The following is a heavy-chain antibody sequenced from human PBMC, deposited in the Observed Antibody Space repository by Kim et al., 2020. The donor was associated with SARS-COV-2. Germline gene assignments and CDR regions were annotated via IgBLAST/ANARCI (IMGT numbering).Heavy chain of an antibody. CDR1: GFTFSSYA. D-gene: IGHD3-10*01. J-gene: IGHJ6*02. CDR3: VRENYYGSGSFYYYYYYGMDV. V-gene: IGHV3-30*04. Sequence: GGSLRLSCAASGFTFSSYAMHWVRQAPGKGLEWVAVISYDGSNKYYADSVKGRFTISRDNSKNTLYLQMNSLRAEDTAVYYCVRENYYGSGSFYYYYYYGMDVWGQGTTVTVSS. CDR2: ISYDGSNK.